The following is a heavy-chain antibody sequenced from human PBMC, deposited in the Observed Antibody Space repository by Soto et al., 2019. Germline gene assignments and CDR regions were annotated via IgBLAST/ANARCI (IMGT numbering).Heavy chain of an antibody. D-gene: IGHD3-3*01. CDR3: AIGDDLDL. V-gene: IGHV4-34*01. Sequence: PSETLSLTCAVPNGSFRDYYWTWIRQPPGKGLEWIGEVNHSGTTNFNPSLKSRLTISLDTSKEQFSLNLTSVTAADTAVYYCAIGDDLDLWAQGILVTVSS. CDR1: NGSFRDYY. CDR2: VNHSGTT. J-gene: IGHJ5*02.